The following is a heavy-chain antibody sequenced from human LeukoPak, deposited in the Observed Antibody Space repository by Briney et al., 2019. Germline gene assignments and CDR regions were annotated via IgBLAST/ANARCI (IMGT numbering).Heavy chain of an antibody. Sequence: PGASVKVSCTISGHTLTDFPLHWVRQTPGKGLEWMGGFDPEDSGPIYAQNFQGRLTVTEDTSTDTFYMELSSLRSEDTALYFCATGRGDYYYFMDVWGKGTTVIVSS. CDR3: ATGRGDYYYFMDV. D-gene: IGHD3-10*01. CDR2: FDPEDSGP. J-gene: IGHJ6*03. V-gene: IGHV1-24*01. CDR1: GHTLTDFP.